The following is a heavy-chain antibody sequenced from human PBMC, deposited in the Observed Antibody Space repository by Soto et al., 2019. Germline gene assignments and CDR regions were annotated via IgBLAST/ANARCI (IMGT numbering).Heavy chain of an antibody. J-gene: IGHJ4*02. Sequence: GGSLRLSCAASGFTFSSYDMNWVRQAPGKGLEWLSYISSSGGTIYYADSPKGRFTVSRDNAKNSLYLQMNSLRAEDTAVYYRAREDSSDVFDYWGQGTLVTVSS. CDR3: AREDSSDVFDY. D-gene: IGHD1-26*01. V-gene: IGHV3-48*03. CDR1: GFTFSSYD. CDR2: ISSSGGTI.